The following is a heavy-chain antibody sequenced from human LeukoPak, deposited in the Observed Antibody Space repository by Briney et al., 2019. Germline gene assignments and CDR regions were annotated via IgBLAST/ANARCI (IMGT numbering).Heavy chain of an antibody. J-gene: IGHJ4*02. CDR3: ARELLERITMIVVPDGLDY. CDR1: GGTFSSYA. D-gene: IGHD3-22*01. V-gene: IGHV1-69*04. CDR2: IIPILGIA. Sequence: SVKVSCKASGGTFSSYAISWVRQAPGQGLEWMGRIIPILGIANYAQKFQGRVTITADKSTSTAYMELSSLRSEDTAVYYCARELLERITMIVVPDGLDYWGQGTLVTVSS.